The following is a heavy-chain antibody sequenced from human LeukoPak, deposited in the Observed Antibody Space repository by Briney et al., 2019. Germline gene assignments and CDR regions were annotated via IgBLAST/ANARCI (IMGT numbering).Heavy chain of an antibody. V-gene: IGHV5-51*01. CDR3: ASSPPGGTILDAFDI. CDR2: IYPGDSDT. J-gene: IGHJ3*02. CDR1: GYSFTSYW. D-gene: IGHD3-16*01. Sequence: GESLKISCKGSGYSFTSYWIGWVRQMPGKGLEWMGIIYPGDSDTRYSPSFQGQVTIAADKSISTAYLQWSSLKASDTAMYYCASSPPGGTILDAFDIRGQGTMVTVSS.